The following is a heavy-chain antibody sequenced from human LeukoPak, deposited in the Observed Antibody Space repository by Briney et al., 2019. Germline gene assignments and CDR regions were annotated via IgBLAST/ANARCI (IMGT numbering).Heavy chain of an antibody. CDR2: IGSAI. V-gene: IGHV3-48*01. J-gene: IGHJ3*02. CDR3: ARLDYYGSGRRNAFDI. CDR1: GFTFSTFS. Sequence: GGSLRLSCAASGFTFSTFSMNWVRQAPGKGLEWVSYIGSAIYYADSVKGRFTISRDDAKNSLYLQMNSLRAEDTAVYYCARLDYYGSGRRNAFDIWGQGTMVTVSS. D-gene: IGHD3-10*01.